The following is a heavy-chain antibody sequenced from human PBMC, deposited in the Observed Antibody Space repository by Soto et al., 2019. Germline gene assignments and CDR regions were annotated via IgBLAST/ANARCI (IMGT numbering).Heavy chain of an antibody. CDR3: ARGQGAAAGHSNFDY. V-gene: IGHV4-30-2*01. CDR2: IYDSGNT. D-gene: IGHD6-13*01. Sequence: LQLQESGSGLVKPSQTLSLTCAISGGSISGTTYSWSWIRQPPGKGLEWIGHIYDSGNTYYTPSLKSQFSISVDRSKTQFSLKLSSVTAAYTAVYYCARGQGAAAGHSNFDYWGQGALVTVSS. CDR1: GGSISGTTYS. J-gene: IGHJ4*02.